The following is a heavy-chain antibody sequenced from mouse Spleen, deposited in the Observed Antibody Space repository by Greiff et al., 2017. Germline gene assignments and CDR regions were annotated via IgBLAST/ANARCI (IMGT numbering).Heavy chain of an antibody. D-gene: IGHD3-3*01. Sequence: QVQLKESGAELVKPGASVKMSCKASGYTFTSYWITWVKQRPGQGLEWIGDIYPGSGSTNYNEKFKSKATLTVDTSSSTAYMQLSSLTSEDSAVYYCARGTVYYFDYWGQGTTLTVSS. CDR1: GYTFTSYW. V-gene: IGHV1-55*01. CDR2: IYPGSGST. CDR3: ARGTVYYFDY. J-gene: IGHJ2*01.